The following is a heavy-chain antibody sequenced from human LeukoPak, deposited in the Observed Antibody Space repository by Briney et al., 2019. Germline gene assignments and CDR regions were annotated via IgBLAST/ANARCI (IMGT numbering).Heavy chain of an antibody. CDR1: GFNFIDYD. V-gene: IGHV3-13*01. CDR3: ARGGIQVSGIDEFDY. CDR2: IGIRGDT. D-gene: IGHD6-19*01. J-gene: IGHJ4*02. Sequence: PGGSLRLSCVASGFNFIDYDMHWVRQVIGKGLEWVSAIGIRGDTHYSGSVKGRFTISRENAESSLYLQMNSLRAEDTAVDYCARGGIQVSGIDEFDYWGQGTLVTVSS.